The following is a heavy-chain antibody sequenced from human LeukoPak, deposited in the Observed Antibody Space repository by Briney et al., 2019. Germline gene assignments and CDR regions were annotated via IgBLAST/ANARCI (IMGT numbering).Heavy chain of an antibody. CDR1: GFTVSSNS. J-gene: IGHJ2*01. CDR3: ARDGRATVTTYWYFDL. D-gene: IGHD4-17*01. CDR2: IYSDNT. V-gene: IGHV3-53*01. Sequence: SGGSLRLSCTVSGFTVSSNSMSWVRQAPGKGLEWVSFIYSDNTHYSDSVKGRFTISRDNSKNTLYLQMNSLRAEDTAVYYCARDGRATVTTYWYFDLWGRGTLVTVSS.